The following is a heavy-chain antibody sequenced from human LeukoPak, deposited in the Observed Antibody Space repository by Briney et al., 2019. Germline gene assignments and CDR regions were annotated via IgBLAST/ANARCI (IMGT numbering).Heavy chain of an antibody. V-gene: IGHV3-30*04. CDR2: ISYDGSNK. CDR1: GYTFSSYA. J-gene: IGHJ4*02. CDR3: ATGRSTWHLDY. D-gene: IGHD1-26*01. Sequence: GRSLRLSCAVSGYTFSSYAMHWVRQAPGKGLEWVAVISYDGSNKYYADSVKGRFTISRDNSKNTLYLQMNSLRAEDTAVYYCATGRSTWHLDYWGQGTLVTVSS.